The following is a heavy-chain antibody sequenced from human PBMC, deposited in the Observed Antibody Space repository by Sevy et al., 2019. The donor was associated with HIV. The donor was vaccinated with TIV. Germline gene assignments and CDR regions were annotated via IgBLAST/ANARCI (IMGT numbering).Heavy chain of an antibody. J-gene: IGHJ4*02. D-gene: IGHD3-22*01. V-gene: IGHV1-18*01. CDR1: GYTFSNYG. CDR3: VRDESFSLIVVDPDY. Sequence: ASVKVSCQASGYTFSNYGVTWVRQAPGQGLEWMGWISGYNGNTKYAQKFQDGVIMTTATATSTAYMELRSLRSDDTAVYYCVRDESFSLIVVDPDYWGQGTLVTVSS. CDR2: ISGYNGNT.